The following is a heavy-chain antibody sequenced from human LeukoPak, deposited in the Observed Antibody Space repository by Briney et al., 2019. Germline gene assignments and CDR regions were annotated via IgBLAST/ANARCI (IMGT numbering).Heavy chain of an antibody. CDR1: GFTFSSYA. Sequence: GGSLRLSCAASGFTFSSYAMSWVRQAPGKGLEWVSAISGSGGSTYYADSVKGRFTISRDNSKSTLYLQMNSLRAEDTPVYYCAKGTGTTFRFRTYSYFYHMDVWGKGTTVTVSS. CDR2: ISGSGGST. CDR3: AKGTGTTFRFRTYSYFYHMDV. V-gene: IGHV3-23*01. D-gene: IGHD1-7*01. J-gene: IGHJ6*03.